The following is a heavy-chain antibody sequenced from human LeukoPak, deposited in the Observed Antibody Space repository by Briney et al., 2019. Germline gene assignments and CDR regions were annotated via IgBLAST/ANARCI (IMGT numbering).Heavy chain of an antibody. V-gene: IGHV4/OR15-8*01. CDR3: ARGRGVRGPRGRYFDY. J-gene: IGHJ4*02. CDR2: VYHSGDA. Sequence: SETLSLTCVVSGDSISNNNWWSWVRQSPGKGLEWIGEVYHSGDANYNPSLKSRVTISVDTSKNQFSLKLSSVTVADTAVYYCARGRGVRGPRGRYFDYWGQGTLVTVSS. CDR1: GDSISNNNW. D-gene: IGHD3-10*01.